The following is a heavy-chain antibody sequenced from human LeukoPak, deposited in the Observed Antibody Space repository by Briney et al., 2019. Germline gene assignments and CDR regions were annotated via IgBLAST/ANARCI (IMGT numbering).Heavy chain of an antibody. CDR1: GPSISGYL. CDR3: ARLSDYDVDTSHYMDV. D-gene: IGHD3-22*01. Sequence: PSATLSLACTVSGPSISGYLWTSIREPPGKGLEWIGYVYDNGDTNYHPSFSGRVSISVDVSKNQFSLKLTSVLAADTADYFCARLSDYDVDTSHYMDVWGKATTVTVSS. V-gene: IGHV4-59*01. CDR2: VYDNGDT. J-gene: IGHJ6*03.